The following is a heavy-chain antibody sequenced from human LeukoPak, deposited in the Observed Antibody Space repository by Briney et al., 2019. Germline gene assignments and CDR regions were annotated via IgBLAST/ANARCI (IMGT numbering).Heavy chain of an antibody. CDR2: ISYSGDA. V-gene: IGHV4-39*07. Sequence: SETLSLICTVSGGSISSNDFWWGCIRQPPGEGLEWIGSISYSGDAYYNPSRKSRVAMSVDTSRNQFSLKLSSVTAADTAVYYCARVNINNWHSCDYWGQGTLVTVSS. CDR3: ARVNINNWHSCDY. CDR1: GGSISSNDFW. D-gene: IGHD1-1*01. J-gene: IGHJ4*02.